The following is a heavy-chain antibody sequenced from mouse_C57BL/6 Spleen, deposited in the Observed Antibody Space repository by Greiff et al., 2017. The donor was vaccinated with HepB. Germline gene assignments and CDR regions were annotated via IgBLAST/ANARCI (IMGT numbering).Heavy chain of an antibody. J-gene: IGHJ4*01. CDR3: ARNDGYYAMDS. Sequence: EVQLQESGPGLVKPSQSLSLTCSVTGYSITSGYYWNWIRQFPGNKLEWMGYISYDGSNNYNPSLKNRISITRDTSKNQFFLKLNSVTTEDTATYYCARNDGYYAMDSWGQGTSVTVSS. CDR2: ISYDGSN. V-gene: IGHV3-6*01. CDR1: GYSITSGYY. D-gene: IGHD2-3*01.